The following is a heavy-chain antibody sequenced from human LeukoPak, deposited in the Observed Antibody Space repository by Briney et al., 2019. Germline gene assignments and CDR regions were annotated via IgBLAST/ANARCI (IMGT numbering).Heavy chain of an antibody. D-gene: IGHD5-24*01. Sequence: PSETLSLTCSISGGSFSTYYWSWIRHPPGKGLEWIGYIYYTGSSDYNTSLKSRVTISVDTSKNQFSLKLSSVTAADTAVYYCAAQMRRDGYKESFDYWGQGTLVTVSS. CDR1: GGSFSTYY. J-gene: IGHJ4*02. V-gene: IGHV4-59*01. CDR2: IYYTGSS. CDR3: AAQMRRDGYKESFDY.